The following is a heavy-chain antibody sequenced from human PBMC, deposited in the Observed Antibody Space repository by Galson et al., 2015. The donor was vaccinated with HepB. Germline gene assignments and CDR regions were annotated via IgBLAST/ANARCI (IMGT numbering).Heavy chain of an antibody. J-gene: IGHJ4*02. CDR2: ISQDGSNE. Sequence: SLRLSCAASGFIFSSYGMHWVRQTPGKGLEWVAVISQDGSNENYADSVQGRFTISRDNSKNTLYLEMNTLRAEDTAMYYCAKDVGGSGRYYEADQWGQGTLVTVSS. D-gene: IGHD3-10*01. V-gene: IGHV3-30*18. CDR3: AKDVGGSGRYYEADQ. CDR1: GFIFSSYG.